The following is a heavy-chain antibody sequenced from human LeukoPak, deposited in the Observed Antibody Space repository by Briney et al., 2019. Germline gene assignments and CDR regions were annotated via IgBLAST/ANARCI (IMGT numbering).Heavy chain of an antibody. CDR3: ARVMSDITMTVRRWFDP. CDR2: INPNSGGT. V-gene: IGHV1-2*02. D-gene: IGHD3-22*01. J-gene: IGHJ5*02. CDR1: GYTFTGYY. Sequence: ASVKVSCKASGYTFTGYYMHWVRQAPGQGLEWMGWINPNSGGTNYAQKFQGRVTMTRDTSISIAYMELSRLRSDDTAVYYCARVMSDITMTVRRWFDPWGQGTLVTVSS.